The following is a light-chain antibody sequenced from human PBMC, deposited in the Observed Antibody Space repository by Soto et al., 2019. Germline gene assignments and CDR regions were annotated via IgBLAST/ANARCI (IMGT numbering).Light chain of an antibody. CDR1: SSDVGSYNL. J-gene: IGLJ2*01. V-gene: IGLV2-23*01. CDR2: EGS. Sequence: QSAVTQPASVSGSPGQSITISCTGNSSDVGSYNLVSWYQQHPGKAPKLMIYEGSKRPSGVSNRFSGSKSGNTASLTISGLQAEAEPDYYCSSYAGSRTLVFGGGTKLTVL. CDR3: SSYAGSRTLV.